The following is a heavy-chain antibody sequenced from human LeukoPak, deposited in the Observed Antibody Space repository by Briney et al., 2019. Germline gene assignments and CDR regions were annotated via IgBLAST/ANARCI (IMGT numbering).Heavy chain of an antibody. CDR3: ARHAVAVAYPYFDY. Sequence: PSETLSLTCAVYGGSFSGYYWSWIRQPPGKGLEWIGYIYYSGSTNYNPSLKSRVTISVDTSKNQFSLKLSSVTAADTAVYYCARHAVAVAYPYFDYWGQGTLVTVSS. J-gene: IGHJ4*02. CDR2: IYYSGST. V-gene: IGHV4-59*08. CDR1: GGSFSGYY. D-gene: IGHD6-19*01.